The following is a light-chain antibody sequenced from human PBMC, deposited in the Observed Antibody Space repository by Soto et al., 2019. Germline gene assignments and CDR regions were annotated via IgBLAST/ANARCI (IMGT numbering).Light chain of an antibody. CDR1: SSDVGGYNY. CDR2: DVS. J-gene: IGLJ2*01. Sequence: QSALTQPASVSGSPGQSITISFTGTSSDVGGYNYVSWYQQHPGKDPKLMIYDVSNRPSGVSNRFSGSKSGNTASLTISGLQAEDEADYYCSSYTSSSTRVFGGGTKVTVL. V-gene: IGLV2-14*01. CDR3: SSYTSSSTRV.